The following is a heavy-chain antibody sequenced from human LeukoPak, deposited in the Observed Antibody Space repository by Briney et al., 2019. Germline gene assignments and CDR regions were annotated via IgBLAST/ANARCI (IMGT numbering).Heavy chain of an antibody. D-gene: IGHD1-26*01. Sequence: AGGSLRLSCAASGFTFSSYSMNWVRQAPGKGPEWVSSISSSTTYIYYADSVKGRFTISRDNAKNSLYLQMNSLTAEDTAVYYCARDPVGGSYSCYFDYWGQGTLVTVSS. CDR3: ARDPVGGSYSCYFDY. CDR1: GFTFSSYS. V-gene: IGHV3-21*01. CDR2: ISSSTTYI. J-gene: IGHJ4*02.